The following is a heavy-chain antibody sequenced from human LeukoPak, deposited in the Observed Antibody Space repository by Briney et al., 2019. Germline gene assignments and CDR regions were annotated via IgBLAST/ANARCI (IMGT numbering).Heavy chain of an antibody. D-gene: IGHD4-11*01. V-gene: IGHV4-39*01. Sequence: SETLSLTCTVSGGSISSSSYYWGWIRQPPGKGLEWFGSIYYSGSTYYNPSLKSRVTISVDTSKNQFSLKLSSVTAADTAVYYCARQEGTTVAFDIWGQGTMVTVSS. CDR3: ARQEGTTVAFDI. CDR1: GGSISSSSYY. CDR2: IYYSGST. J-gene: IGHJ3*02.